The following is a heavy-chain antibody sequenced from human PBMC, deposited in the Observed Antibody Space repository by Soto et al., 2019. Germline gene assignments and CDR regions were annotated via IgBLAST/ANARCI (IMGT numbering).Heavy chain of an antibody. V-gene: IGHV1-69*01. Sequence: QVQLVQSGAEVKKPGSSVKVSCKASGGTFSNYALSWVRQAPGQGLAWMGGIIPMFGTPNYAQKVQGRVTITADESTSTADLELSSLSAEDTAVYYCARDRNVATTRVDYDYGMDVWGKGTTVTVSS. J-gene: IGHJ6*04. CDR3: ARDRNVATTRVDYDYGMDV. CDR2: IIPMFGTP. D-gene: IGHD2-15*01. CDR1: GGTFSNYA.